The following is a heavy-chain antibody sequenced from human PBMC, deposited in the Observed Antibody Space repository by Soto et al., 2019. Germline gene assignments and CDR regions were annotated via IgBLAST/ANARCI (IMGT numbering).Heavy chain of an antibody. CDR3: ARGQYRRDY. CDR2: INNSGVT. CDR1: GGSLSGHY. J-gene: IGHJ4*02. Sequence: QVQLQQWGAGLLKPSETLSLTCAVYGGSLSGHYWNWIRQPPGKGLEWIGEINNSGVTKYNPSLKSRVTISVDTSKNQFSLNLRSVTVADTAVYYCARGQYRRDYWGQGTLVTVSS. V-gene: IGHV4-34*01. D-gene: IGHD3-16*02.